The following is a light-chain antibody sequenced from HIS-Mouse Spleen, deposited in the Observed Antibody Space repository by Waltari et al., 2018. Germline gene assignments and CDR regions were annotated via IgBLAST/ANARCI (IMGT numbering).Light chain of an antibody. Sequence: AIRMTQSPSSFSASTGDRVTITCRASQGISSYLAWYQQKPGKAPKLLIYAAFTLQSEVPSRFSGSGSGTDFTLTISCLQSEDYATYYCQQYYSYRFTFGPGTKVDIK. CDR2: AAF. V-gene: IGKV1-8*01. CDR1: QGISSY. J-gene: IGKJ3*01. CDR3: QQYYSYRFT.